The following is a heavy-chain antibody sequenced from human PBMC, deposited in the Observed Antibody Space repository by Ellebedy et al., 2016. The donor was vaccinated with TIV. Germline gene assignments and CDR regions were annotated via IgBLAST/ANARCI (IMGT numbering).Heavy chain of an antibody. CDR1: GGSISSYY. CDR3: ARVPHDYGDYYFDY. Sequence: SETLSLTCTVSGGSISSYYWSWIRQPPGKGLEWIGYIYYSGSTNYNPSLKSRVTISVDTSKNQFSLKLSSVTAADTAVYYCARVPHDYGDYYFDYWGQGTLVTVSS. D-gene: IGHD4-17*01. CDR2: IYYSGST. J-gene: IGHJ4*02. V-gene: IGHV4-59*12.